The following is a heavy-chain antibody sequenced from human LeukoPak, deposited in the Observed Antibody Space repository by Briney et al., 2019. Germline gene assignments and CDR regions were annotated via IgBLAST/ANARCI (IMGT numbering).Heavy chain of an antibody. CDR3: ARVYGDRPDGIDY. CDR2: IYYSGST. D-gene: IGHD4-17*01. V-gene: IGHV4-61*01. J-gene: IGHJ4*02. Sequence: SETLSLTCTVSGGSVSSGSYYWSWIRQPPGTGLEWIGYIYYSGSTNYNPSLKSRVTISVDTSKNQFSLKLSSVTAADTAVYYCARVYGDRPDGIDYWGQGTLVTVSS. CDR1: GGSVSSGSYY.